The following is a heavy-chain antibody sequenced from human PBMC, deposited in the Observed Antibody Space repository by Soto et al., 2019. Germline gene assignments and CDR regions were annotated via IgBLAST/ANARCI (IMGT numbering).Heavy chain of an antibody. CDR3: ARDTSLYGDFDF. Sequence: QVPLVQSGAEVKKPGSSVKVSCKASGDTFSSHTISWVRQAPGQGLEWMGRIIPSLDIANYAQRFQGRVTITADKSTTTAYMELSSLTPEDTAMYYCARDTSLYGDFDFWGQGTRVAVSS. V-gene: IGHV1-69*08. J-gene: IGHJ4*02. D-gene: IGHD4-17*01. CDR2: IIPSLDIA. CDR1: GDTFSSHT.